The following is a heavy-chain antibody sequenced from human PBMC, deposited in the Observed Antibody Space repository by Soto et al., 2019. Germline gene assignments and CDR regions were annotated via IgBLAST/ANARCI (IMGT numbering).Heavy chain of an antibody. CDR1: GFTFSSYG. J-gene: IGHJ6*03. Sequence: PGGSLRLSCAASGFTFSSYGMHWVRQAPGKGLEWVAVISYDGSNKYYADSVKGRFTISRDNSKNTLYLQMNSLRAEDTAVYYCAKSYRQWSSYYYYYMDVWGKGTTVTVSS. CDR3: AKSYRQWSSYYYYYMDV. D-gene: IGHD2-15*01. V-gene: IGHV3-30*18. CDR2: ISYDGSNK.